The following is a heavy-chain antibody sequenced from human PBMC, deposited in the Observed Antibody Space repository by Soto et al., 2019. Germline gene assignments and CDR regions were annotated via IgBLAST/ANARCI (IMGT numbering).Heavy chain of an antibody. V-gene: IGHV1-18*01. Sequence: ASLKVSCKASGYSFTSYGISRVRQAPGQGLEWMGWISAYNGNTNYAQKLQGRVTMTTDTSTSTAYMELRSLRSDDTAVYYCARDTMTTAAFDIWGQGTMVTVSS. CDR3: ARDTMTTAAFDI. CDR1: GYSFTSYG. J-gene: IGHJ3*02. CDR2: ISAYNGNT. D-gene: IGHD4-17*01.